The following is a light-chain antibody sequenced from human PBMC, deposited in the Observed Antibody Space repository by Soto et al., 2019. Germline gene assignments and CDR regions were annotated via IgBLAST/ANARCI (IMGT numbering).Light chain of an antibody. V-gene: IGLV1-44*01. Sequence: QSVLTQPPSASGTPGQRVTISCSGSSSNIGSNTVDWYQQLPGTAPRLLIYSNNQRPSGVPDRFSGSQSGTSASLAISGLQSEDAGDYYCAAWDDSLNGYVVFGGGTKLTVL. CDR1: SSNIGSNT. J-gene: IGLJ2*01. CDR2: SNN. CDR3: AAWDDSLNGYVV.